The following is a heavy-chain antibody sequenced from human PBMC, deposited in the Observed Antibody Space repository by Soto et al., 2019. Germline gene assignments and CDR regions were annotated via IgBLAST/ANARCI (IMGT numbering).Heavy chain of an antibody. V-gene: IGHV3-48*01. D-gene: IGHD3-22*01. J-gene: IGHJ2*01. Sequence: GGSLRLSCAASGFTFSTYNMVWVRQAPGKGLEWLSYIPTISTPIYYADSVKGRFTISRDNAKNSLYLQMNSLRAEDTAVYYYARYYDSSVPELWGRGTRVTVSS. CDR2: IPTISTPI. CDR1: GFTFSTYN. CDR3: ARYYDSSVPEL.